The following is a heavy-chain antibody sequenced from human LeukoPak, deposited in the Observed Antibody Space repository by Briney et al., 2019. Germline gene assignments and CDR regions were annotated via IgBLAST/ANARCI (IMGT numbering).Heavy chain of an antibody. CDR1: GGSISSYY. D-gene: IGHD1-1*01. J-gene: IGHJ3*02. CDR2: IYYSGST. CDR3: ARIPSYSYNWYGSFDI. V-gene: IGHV4-59*01. Sequence: SETLSLTCSVSGGSISSYYWSWIRQPPGKGLEWIGYIYYSGSTNYNPSLKSRVTISVDTSKNQFSLKLSSVTAADTAVYYCARIPSYSYNWYGSFDIWGQRTMVTVSS.